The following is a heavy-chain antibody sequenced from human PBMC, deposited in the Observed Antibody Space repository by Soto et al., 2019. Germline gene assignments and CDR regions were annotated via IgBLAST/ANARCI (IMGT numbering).Heavy chain of an antibody. D-gene: IGHD3-22*01. CDR3: ARDFQTTRIVVVLGY. CDR2: ISAYNGNT. CDR1: GYTFTNYG. Sequence: ASVKVSCKTSGYTFTNYGINWVRQAPGQGLEWMGWISAYNGNTNYAQKLQGRVTMTTDTSTSTAYMELRSLRSDDTAVYYCARDFQTTRIVVVLGYWGQGTLVTVSS. J-gene: IGHJ4*02. V-gene: IGHV1-18*01.